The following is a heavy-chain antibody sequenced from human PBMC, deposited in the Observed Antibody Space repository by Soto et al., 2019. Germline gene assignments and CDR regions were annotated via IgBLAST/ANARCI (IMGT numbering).Heavy chain of an antibody. J-gene: IGHJ4*02. CDR2: VKSKTHGGTT. CDR1: GFTFSNAW. CDR3: ATGGYYPDY. Sequence: GGSLRLSCAGPGFTFSNAWMNWVRQAPGKGLEWVGRVKSKTHGGTTDYAAPVKGRFTISRDDSENTVFLQMNSLKTEDTAVYYCATGGYYPDYWGQGTLVTVSS. V-gene: IGHV3-15*01. D-gene: IGHD3-10*01.